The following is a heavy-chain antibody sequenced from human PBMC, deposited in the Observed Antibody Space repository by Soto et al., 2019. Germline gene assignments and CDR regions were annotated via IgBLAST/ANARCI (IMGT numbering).Heavy chain of an antibody. J-gene: IGHJ6*02. Sequence: EVQLVESGGGLVQPGGSLRLSSVASGIPVSSNYMTWVRQAPGKGLEWVSVLHSGGDTYYANSVKGRFTISRHDSTNTLFLQMNSLTVEDTAVYYCARDGPYYYASRMDVWGQGTTVTVSS. CDR2: LHSGGDT. V-gene: IGHV3-53*04. D-gene: IGHD3-10*01. CDR1: GIPVSSNY. CDR3: ARDGPYYYASRMDV.